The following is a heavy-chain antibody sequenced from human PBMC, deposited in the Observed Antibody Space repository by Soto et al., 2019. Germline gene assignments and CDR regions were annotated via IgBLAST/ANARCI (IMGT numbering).Heavy chain of an antibody. J-gene: IGHJ4*01. D-gene: IGHD3-22*01. Sequence: ASVKVCCEASGYTFTGSYIHWVRQAPGQGLEWMGWINPNSGGTNYAQKFQGRVTMTRDTSISTAYMELSRLRSDDTAVYYCARERDSSGYAFDYWGQGTLVTVSS. V-gene: IGHV1-2*02. CDR3: ARERDSSGYAFDY. CDR2: INPNSGGT. CDR1: GYTFTGSY.